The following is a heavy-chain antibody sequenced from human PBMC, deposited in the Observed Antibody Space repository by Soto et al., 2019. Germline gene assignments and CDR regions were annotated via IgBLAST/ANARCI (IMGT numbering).Heavy chain of an antibody. CDR2: ISGSGGST. CDR1: GFTFSSYA. CDR3: AKGHGGKKSLIGGTTPDY. Sequence: EVQLLESGGGLVQPGGSLRLSCAASGFTFSSYAMSWVRQAPGKGLEWVSAISGSGGSTYYADSVKGWFTISRDNSKNRPYVQTNSLRAEDTGVYYCAKGHGGKKSLIGGTTPDYWGQGTLVTVS. J-gene: IGHJ4*02. D-gene: IGHD3-16*01. V-gene: IGHV3-23*01.